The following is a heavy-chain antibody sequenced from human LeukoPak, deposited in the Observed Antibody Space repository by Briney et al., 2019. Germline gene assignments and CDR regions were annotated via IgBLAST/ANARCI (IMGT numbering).Heavy chain of an antibody. CDR3: ARETYGSGTWGIQNWFDP. V-gene: IGHV3-53*01. CDR2: IYSGGST. Sequence: GGSLRLSCAASGFTVSSYYMSWVRQAPGKGLEWVSVIYSGGSTYYEDSVKGRFTITRDNSKNTLYLQMNSLRAEDTAVYYCARETYGSGTWGIQNWFDPWGQGTLVTVSS. D-gene: IGHD3-10*01. J-gene: IGHJ5*02. CDR1: GFTVSSYY.